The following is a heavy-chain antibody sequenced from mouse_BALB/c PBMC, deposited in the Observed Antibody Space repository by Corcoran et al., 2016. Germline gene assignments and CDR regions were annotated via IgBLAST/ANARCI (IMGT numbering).Heavy chain of an antibody. CDR3: ARLYGLLRAY. J-gene: IGHJ3*01. CDR2: IDPENGNT. Sequence: EVQLQQSGAELVRSGALVKLSCKASGFNIKDYYMHWVKRRPEQGLEWIGWIDPENGNTIYDPKFQGKASITVDTSSNPAYLQLSSLTSEDTAVYYCARLYGLLRAYWGQGTLVTVSA. V-gene: IGHV14-1*02. CDR1: GFNIKDYY. D-gene: IGHD2-2*01.